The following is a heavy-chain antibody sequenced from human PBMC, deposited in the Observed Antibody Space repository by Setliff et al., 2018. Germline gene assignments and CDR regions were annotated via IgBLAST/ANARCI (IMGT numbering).Heavy chain of an antibody. J-gene: IGHJ6*03. Sequence: LSLTCTVSGGSISSYYWSWIRQPAGKGLEWIGHTYIGGSANYNPSLKSRVTMSIDTSKNQFSLKLNSVTAADMAVYYCAREQWLDPPGYYYMDVWAKGTTVTVSS. V-gene: IGHV4-4*07. CDR2: TYIGGSA. D-gene: IGHD6-19*01. CDR1: GGSISSYY. CDR3: AREQWLDPPGYYYMDV.